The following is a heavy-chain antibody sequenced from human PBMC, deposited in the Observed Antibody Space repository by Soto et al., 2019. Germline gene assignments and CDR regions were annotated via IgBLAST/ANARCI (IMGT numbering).Heavy chain of an antibody. CDR2: ISSSSRTI. CDR1: GFTFSSYS. D-gene: IGHD3-10*01. CDR3: AREIPSRGAGWFDP. V-gene: IGHV3-48*02. Sequence: EVQLVESGGGLVQPGGSLRLSCAASGFTFSSYSMNWVRQAPGMGLEWVSCISSSSRTIYYADSVKGRFTISRDNAKNSLYLQMNSLRDEDTAVYYCAREIPSRGAGWFDPWGHGTLFTVSS. J-gene: IGHJ5*02.